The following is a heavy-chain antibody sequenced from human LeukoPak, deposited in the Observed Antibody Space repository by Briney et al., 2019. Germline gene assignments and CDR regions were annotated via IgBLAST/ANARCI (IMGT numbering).Heavy chain of an antibody. D-gene: IGHD3-16*01. J-gene: IGHJ4*02. CDR1: GYTFTDYY. CDR2: IDPRSGGT. Sequence: ASVKVSCKASGYTFTDYYIHWVRRAPGQGLEWMGWIDPRSGGTRCTQKFQGWVTMTRDTSISTVYLDLSGMTFDDTALYYCATDNYGTLDYWGQGTLVTVSS. CDR3: ATDNYGTLDY. V-gene: IGHV1-2*04.